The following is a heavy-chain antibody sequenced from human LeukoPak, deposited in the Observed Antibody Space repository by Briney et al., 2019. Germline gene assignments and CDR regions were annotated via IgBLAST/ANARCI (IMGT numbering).Heavy chain of an antibody. D-gene: IGHD6-13*01. Sequence: GGSLRPSCAASGFTFSSYDMHWVRQATGKGLEWVSAIGTAGDTYYPGSVKGRFTISRENAKNSLYLQMNSLRAGDTAVYYCARGDSSSWDPTTDAFDIWGQGTMVTVSS. CDR2: IGTAGDT. V-gene: IGHV3-13*01. CDR3: ARGDSSSWDPTTDAFDI. CDR1: GFTFSSYD. J-gene: IGHJ3*02.